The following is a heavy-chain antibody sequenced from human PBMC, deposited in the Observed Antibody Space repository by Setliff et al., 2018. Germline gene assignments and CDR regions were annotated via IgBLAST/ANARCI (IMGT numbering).Heavy chain of an antibody. Sequence: PSETLSLTCAVSGGSISSSNWWSWIRQPPGKGLEWIGSIYSRGSTYYNPSLKSRVTISVDTSKNQFSLKLSSVTAADTAVYYCARVLNWFDPWGQGTLVTVSS. CDR3: ARVLNWFDP. D-gene: IGHD1-26*01. V-gene: IGHV4-4*02. CDR2: IYSRGST. J-gene: IGHJ5*02. CDR1: GGSISSSNW.